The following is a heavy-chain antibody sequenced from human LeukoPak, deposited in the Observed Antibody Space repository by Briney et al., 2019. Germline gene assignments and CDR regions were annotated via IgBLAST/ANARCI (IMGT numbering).Heavy chain of an antibody. CDR2: ISYDGSNK. CDR1: GFTFRNAW. D-gene: IGHD6-13*01. Sequence: PGGSLRLSCAASGFTFRNAWMTWVRQAPGKGLEWVAVISYDGSNKYYADSVKGRFTISRDNSKNTLYLQMNSLRGEDTAVYYCAKEFAAIGTPLFDYWGQGTLVTVSS. J-gene: IGHJ4*02. V-gene: IGHV3-30*18. CDR3: AKEFAAIGTPLFDY.